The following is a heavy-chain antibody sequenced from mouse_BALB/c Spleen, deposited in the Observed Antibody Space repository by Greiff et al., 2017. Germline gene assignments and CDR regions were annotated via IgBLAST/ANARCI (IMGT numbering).Heavy chain of an antibody. V-gene: IGHV1-87*01. Sequence: VQLQQSGAELARPGASVKLSCKASGYTFTSYWMQWVKQRPGQGLEWIGAIYPGDGDTRYTQKFKGKATLTADKSSSTAYMQLSSLASEDSAVYYCARRDGYYWGQGTLVTVSA. CDR1: GYTFTSYW. J-gene: IGHJ3*01. CDR3: ARRDGYY. D-gene: IGHD2-3*01. CDR2: IYPGDGDT.